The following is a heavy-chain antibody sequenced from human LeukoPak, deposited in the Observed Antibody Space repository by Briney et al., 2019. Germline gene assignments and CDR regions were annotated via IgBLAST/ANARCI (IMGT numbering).Heavy chain of an antibody. J-gene: IGHJ4*02. CDR3: AIYRSIGAAGDLSDY. CDR2: ISSSSSTM. Sequence: GGSLTLSCAASGLTFSGYSMQWVRQAPGKGREWVSYISSSSSTMYYADSVKGRFTISRDNANNSLYLQMNSLRDEDTAVDYCAIYRSIGAAGDLSDYWGQGTLVTVSS. CDR1: GLTFSGYS. V-gene: IGHV3-48*02. D-gene: IGHD6-13*01.